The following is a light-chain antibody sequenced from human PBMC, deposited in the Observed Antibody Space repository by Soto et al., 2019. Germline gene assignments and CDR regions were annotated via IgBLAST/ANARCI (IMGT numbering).Light chain of an antibody. J-gene: IGLJ1*01. CDR3: SSFTRSSTYV. CDR1: SSDVGAYNF. CDR2: EVN. V-gene: IGLV2-14*01. Sequence: QSVLTQPASVSGSPGQSITISCTGTSSDVGAYNFVSWYQQYPGKAPKVMIYEVNNRPSGVSNRFSDSKSGNTASLTISGLQAEDEADYYCSSFTRSSTYVFGSGTKLTVL.